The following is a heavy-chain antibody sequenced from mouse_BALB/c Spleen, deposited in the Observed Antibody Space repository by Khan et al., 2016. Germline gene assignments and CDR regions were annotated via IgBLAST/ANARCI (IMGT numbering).Heavy chain of an antibody. CDR3: TKPDYYYAMDY. CDR1: GFTFSNYW. CDR2: IRSKSNNYAT. D-gene: IGHD2-13*01. J-gene: IGHJ4*01. Sequence: EVKLEESGGGLVQPGGSMKLSCVASGFTFSNYWMNWVRQSPEKGLEWVAEIRSKSNNYATHYAESVKGRFTIERDDSKSSAYLQMNKLRAEDTGIYYCTKPDYYYAMDYWGQGTSVTVSS. V-gene: IGHV6-6*02.